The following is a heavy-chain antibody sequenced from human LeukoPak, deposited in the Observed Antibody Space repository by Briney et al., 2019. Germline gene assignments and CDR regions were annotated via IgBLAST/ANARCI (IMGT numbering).Heavy chain of an antibody. CDR3: ARVGYHSYYYLHG. CDR1: GGSISTYF. J-gene: IGHJ6*03. D-gene: IGHD3-16*02. Sequence: KSSETLFLTCSVSGGSISTYFWSWIRQPPGKGLEWIGYIYYTGSSNYNPSLKSRVTISVDTSKNQFSLKLTSVTAADTAVYYCARVGYHSYYYLHGCGKASTVTVSS. V-gene: IGHV4-59*01. CDR2: IYYTGSS.